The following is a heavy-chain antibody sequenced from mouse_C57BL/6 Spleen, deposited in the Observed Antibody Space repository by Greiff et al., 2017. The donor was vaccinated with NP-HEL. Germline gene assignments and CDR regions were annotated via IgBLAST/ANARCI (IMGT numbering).Heavy chain of an antibody. V-gene: IGHV5-6*01. CDR2: ISSGGSYT. D-gene: IGHD1-1*01. CDR1: GFTFSSYG. J-gene: IGHJ3*01. Sequence: EVQGVESGGDLVKPGGSLKLSCAASGFTFSSYGMSWVRQTPDKRLEWVATISSGGSYTYYPHSVKGRFTISRDNAKNTLYLQMSSLKSEDTAMYYCARQRDYYGSSYVWFAYWGQGTLVTVSA. CDR3: ARQRDYYGSSYVWFAY.